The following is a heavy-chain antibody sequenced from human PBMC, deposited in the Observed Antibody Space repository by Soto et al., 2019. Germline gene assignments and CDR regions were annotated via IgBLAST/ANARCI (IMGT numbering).Heavy chain of an antibody. CDR2: ISGSGGST. CDR1: GFTFSSYA. CDR3: AKDRRRPGYDILTGYPLRGHDAFDI. Sequence: GGSLRLSCAASGFTFSSYAMSWVRQAPGKGLEWVSAISGSGGSTYYADSVKGRFTISRDNSKNTLYLQMNSLRAEDTDVYYCAKDRRRPGYDILTGYPLRGHDAFDIWGQGTMVTVSS. V-gene: IGHV3-23*01. D-gene: IGHD3-9*01. J-gene: IGHJ3*02.